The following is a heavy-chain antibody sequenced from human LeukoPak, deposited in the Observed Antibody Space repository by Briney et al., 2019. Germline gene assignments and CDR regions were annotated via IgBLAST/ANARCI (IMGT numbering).Heavy chain of an antibody. V-gene: IGHV3-53*01. CDR1: GFIVSSNY. J-gene: IGHJ4*02. CDR3: ARGIATPDY. CDR2: IYSGGST. Sequence: GGSLRLSCAASGFIVSSNYMSWVRQAPGKGLEWVSVIYSGGSTYYADSVKGRFTISRDNSRNTLYLQMNSLRAEDTAVYYCARGIATPDYWGQGTLVTVSS. D-gene: IGHD6-13*01.